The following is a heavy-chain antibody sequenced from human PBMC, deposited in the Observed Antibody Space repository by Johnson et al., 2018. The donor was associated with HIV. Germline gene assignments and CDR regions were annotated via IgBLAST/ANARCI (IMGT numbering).Heavy chain of an antibody. CDR1: GFSVSDNY. Sequence: VQLVESGGGLIHPGGSLRLSCVASGFSVSDNYMSWVRQAPEKGLEWVSIIYSGGTAYYADSVKCRFTVSRDDSKNTVFLQMNSLRAEDTAMYYCAVLWFGDLWAFDIWGQGTKVTVSS. CDR2: IYSGGTA. V-gene: IGHV3-53*01. J-gene: IGHJ3*02. CDR3: AVLWFGDLWAFDI. D-gene: IGHD3-10*01.